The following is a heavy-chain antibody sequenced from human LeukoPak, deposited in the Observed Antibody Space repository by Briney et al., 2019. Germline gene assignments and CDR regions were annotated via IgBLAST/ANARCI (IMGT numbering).Heavy chain of an antibody. J-gene: IGHJ4*02. D-gene: IGHD2-15*01. V-gene: IGHV4-34*01. Sequence: SETLSLTCAVYGGSFSGYYWSWIRQPPGKGLEWIGEINHSGSTNYNPSLKSRVTISVDTSKNQFSLKLSSVTAADTAVYYCARAYSVHWGQGTLVTVSS. CDR1: GGSFSGYY. CDR2: INHSGST. CDR3: ARAYSVH.